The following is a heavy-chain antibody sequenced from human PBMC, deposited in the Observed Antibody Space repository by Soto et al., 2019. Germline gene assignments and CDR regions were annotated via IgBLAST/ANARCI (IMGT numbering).Heavy chain of an antibody. V-gene: IGHV3-23*01. Sequence: GSLRLSCAASGFSFVNYAMNWVRQAPGKGLEWVSGLSGSGTSTYYADSVKGRFTISRDNSRDTLFLQMNSLTADDTAVYYCAKATTNGGWFNPFDSWGQGTLVTVSS. CDR1: GFSFVNYA. CDR2: LSGSGTST. CDR3: AKATTNGGWFNPFDS. J-gene: IGHJ4*02. D-gene: IGHD6-19*01.